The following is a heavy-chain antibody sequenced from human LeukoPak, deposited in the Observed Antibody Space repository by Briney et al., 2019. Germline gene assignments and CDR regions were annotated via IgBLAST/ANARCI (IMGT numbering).Heavy chain of an antibody. CDR1: GYSISSGYY. V-gene: IGHV4-38-2*02. J-gene: IGHJ4*02. Sequence: SETLSLTCTVSGYSISSGYYRGWIRQPPGKGLEWIGSIYYSGSTYYNPSLKSRVTISVDTSKNQFSLKLSSVTAADTAVYYCARGLPGGYSYGPYYFDYWGQGTLVTVSS. D-gene: IGHD5-18*01. CDR3: ARGLPGGYSYGPYYFDY. CDR2: IYYSGST.